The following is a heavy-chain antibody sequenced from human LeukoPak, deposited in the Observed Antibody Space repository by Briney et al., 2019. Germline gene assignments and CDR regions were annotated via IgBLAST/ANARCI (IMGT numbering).Heavy chain of an antibody. Sequence: GSSVKVSCKASGGTFSSYAISWVRQAPGQGLEWMGRINPNSGGTDYAQKFQGRVTMTRDTSISTVYMELSRLRSDDTAVYYCARAGFTIVVPGAIYFDGFDIWGQGTTVTVSS. J-gene: IGHJ3*02. D-gene: IGHD2-2*01. CDR1: GGTFSSYA. V-gene: IGHV1-2*06. CDR2: INPNSGGT. CDR3: ARAGFTIVVPGAIYFDGFDI.